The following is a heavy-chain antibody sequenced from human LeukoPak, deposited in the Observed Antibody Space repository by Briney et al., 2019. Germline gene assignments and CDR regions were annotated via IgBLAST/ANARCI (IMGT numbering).Heavy chain of an antibody. Sequence: SETLSLTCTVSGGPISSYYWSWIRQPPGKGLEWIGYIYYSGSTNYNPSLKSRVTISVDTSKNQFSLKLSSVTAADTAVYYCANQLDSSGWYLFDPWGQGTLVTVSS. CDR1: GGPISSYY. CDR3: ANQLDSSGWYLFDP. V-gene: IGHV4-59*08. CDR2: IYYSGST. D-gene: IGHD6-19*01. J-gene: IGHJ5*02.